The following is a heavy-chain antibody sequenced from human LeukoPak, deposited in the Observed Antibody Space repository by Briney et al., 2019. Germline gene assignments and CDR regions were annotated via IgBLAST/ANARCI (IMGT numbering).Heavy chain of an antibody. J-gene: IGHJ6*01. V-gene: IGHV3-7*03. CDR2: IKQDGGER. CDR1: GFTFSNYW. Sequence: GGSLRLSCAASGFTFSNYWMNWVRPVPGKGLEWVATIKQDGGERYYVDSVEGRFTISRDNGKTSVYLQMNSLRADDTAVYYCARSRAAVVMGELIPSFYYGMDVWGQGTTVTVSS. D-gene: IGHD3-16*01. CDR3: ARSRAAVVMGELIPSFYYGMDV.